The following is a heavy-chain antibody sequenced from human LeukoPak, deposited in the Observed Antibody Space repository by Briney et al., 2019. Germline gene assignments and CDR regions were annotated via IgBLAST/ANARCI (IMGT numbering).Heavy chain of an antibody. Sequence: SETLSLTCTVSGYSISSGYYWGWIRQPPGKGLEWIGSIYHSGSTYYNPSLKSRVTISVDTSKNQFSLKLSSVTAADTAVYHCARHDGYSNYYWFDPWGQGTLVTVSS. CDR2: IYHSGST. D-gene: IGHD4-11*01. V-gene: IGHV4-38-2*02. CDR1: GYSISSGYY. J-gene: IGHJ5*02. CDR3: ARHDGYSNYYWFDP.